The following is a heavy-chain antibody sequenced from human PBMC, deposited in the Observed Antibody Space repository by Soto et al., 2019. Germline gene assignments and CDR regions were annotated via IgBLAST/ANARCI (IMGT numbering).Heavy chain of an antibody. CDR3: ARSYGAGYRAFDY. CDR1: GDTFSFYS. CDR2: INPILSMS. J-gene: IGHJ4*02. D-gene: IGHD3-10*01. Sequence: QVQLVQSGAEVKKPGSSVRVSCKASGDTFSFYSINWVRQAPGLGLEWMGRINPILSMSNYAQRFQGRGTMTAHKSTSTAYMELSSLKSEDTAMYYCARSYGAGYRAFDYWGQGALVTVSS. V-gene: IGHV1-69*02.